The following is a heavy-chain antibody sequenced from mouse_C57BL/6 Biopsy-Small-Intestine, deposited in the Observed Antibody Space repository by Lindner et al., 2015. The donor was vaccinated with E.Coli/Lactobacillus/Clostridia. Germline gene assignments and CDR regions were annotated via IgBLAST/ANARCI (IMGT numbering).Heavy chain of an antibody. CDR3: ARRGHSSGYDYAMDY. J-gene: IGHJ4*01. V-gene: IGHV1-39*01. CDR2: INPNYGTT. Sequence: VQLQESGPELVKPGASVKISCKASGYSFTDYNMNWVKRSNGKSLEWIGVINPNYGTTSYNQKFKGKATLTVDQSSSTAYMQLNSLTSEDSAVYYCARRGHSSGYDYAMDYWGQGTSATVSS. D-gene: IGHD3-1*01. CDR1: GYSFTDYN.